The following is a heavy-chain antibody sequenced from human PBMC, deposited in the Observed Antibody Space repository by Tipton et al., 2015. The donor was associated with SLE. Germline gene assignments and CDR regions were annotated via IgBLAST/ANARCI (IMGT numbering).Heavy chain of an antibody. D-gene: IGHD3-10*01. CDR1: GFTFTSYG. CDR2: VNHTGST. Sequence: LRLSCAASGFTFTSYGIHWVRQAPGKGLEWIGEVNHTGSTNYNPSLKSRVTISVDTSKNQFSLKLTSVTAADTSVYYCARGLWFGELSGAPLPDYWGQGTLVTVSS. CDR3: ARGLWFGELSGAPLPDY. V-gene: IGHV4-34*01. J-gene: IGHJ4*02.